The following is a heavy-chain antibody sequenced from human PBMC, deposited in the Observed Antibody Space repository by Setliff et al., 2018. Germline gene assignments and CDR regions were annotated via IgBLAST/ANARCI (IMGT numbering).Heavy chain of an antibody. CDR3: ARLDSSSRVDY. D-gene: IGHD6-13*01. V-gene: IGHV4-38-2*02. Sequence: SETLSLTCTVSGYSISSGYYWGWIRQPPGKGLEWIGSIYHSGSTYYNPSLKSRVTISVDTSKNQFSLKLSSVTAADAAVYYCARLDSSSRVDYWGQGTLVTVSS. J-gene: IGHJ4*02. CDR1: GYSISSGYY. CDR2: IYHSGST.